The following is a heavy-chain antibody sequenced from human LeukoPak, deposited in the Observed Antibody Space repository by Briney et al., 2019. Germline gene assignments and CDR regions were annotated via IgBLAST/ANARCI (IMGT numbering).Heavy chain of an antibody. D-gene: IGHD2-2*01. J-gene: IGHJ5*02. Sequence: ASVKVSCKASGCTFTSYAMHWVRQAPGQRLEWMGWINAGNGNTKYSQKFQGRVTITRDTSASTAYMELSSLRSEDTAVYYCARDRPSIVVVPAAPDWFDPWGQGTLVTVSS. CDR2: INAGNGNT. V-gene: IGHV1-3*01. CDR3: ARDRPSIVVVPAAPDWFDP. CDR1: GCTFTSYA.